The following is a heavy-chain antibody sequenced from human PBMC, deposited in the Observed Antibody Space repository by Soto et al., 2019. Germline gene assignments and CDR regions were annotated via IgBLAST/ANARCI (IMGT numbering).Heavy chain of an antibody. CDR3: ARAYDFWNGYYSAQYYFDF. Sequence: SETLSLTCTVSGGSINSDHYYWSWLRQPPGKGLEWLGYISYSGSTYYNPSLKSRIVISVDTSKNQFSLKLISVTAADTAVYYCARAYDFWNGYYSAQYYFDFWGQGTLVTVS. CDR2: ISYSGST. D-gene: IGHD3-3*01. V-gene: IGHV4-30-4*01. CDR1: GGSINSDHYY. J-gene: IGHJ4*02.